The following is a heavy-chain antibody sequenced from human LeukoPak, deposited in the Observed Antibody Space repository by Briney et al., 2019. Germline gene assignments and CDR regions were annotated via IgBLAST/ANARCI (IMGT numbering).Heavy chain of an antibody. CDR2: INTNNGKP. J-gene: IGHJ6*02. CDR1: GYTFTSYA. CDR3: ARPNDIVVVPAADPDYYYYYGMDV. D-gene: IGHD2-2*01. V-gene: IGHV7-4-1*02. Sequence: ASVKVSCKGSGYTFTSYAMKWVRQAPGQGREGMGWINTNNGKPTYAQGFTGRVVFSLDTSVSTAYLQISSLKAEDTAVYYCARPNDIVVVPAADPDYYYYYGMDVWGQGTTVTVSS.